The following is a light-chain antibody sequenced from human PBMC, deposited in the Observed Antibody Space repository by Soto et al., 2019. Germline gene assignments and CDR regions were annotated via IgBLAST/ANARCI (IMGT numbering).Light chain of an antibody. CDR3: LQYDNLAYT. J-gene: IGKJ2*01. V-gene: IGKV3-15*01. Sequence: EIVMTHSPATLSVSPGERATLSCRASQSVSNNLAWYQQKPGQAPRLLIYGASTRATAIPARFSGSGSGTEFTLTISSLQSEDVAVCFCLQYDNLAYTCGQGTKLE. CDR1: QSVSNN. CDR2: GAS.